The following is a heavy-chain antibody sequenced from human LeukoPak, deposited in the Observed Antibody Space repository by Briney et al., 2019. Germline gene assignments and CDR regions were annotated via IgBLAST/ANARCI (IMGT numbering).Heavy chain of an antibody. D-gene: IGHD4-11*01. J-gene: IGHJ2*01. V-gene: IGHV4-59*08. CDR2: IYCSGTT. CDR1: GGSTNSYY. CDR3: ARHGYSSSYWYFDL. Sequence: SETLSLTCTVSGGSTNSYYWSWIRQPPGKGLEWIGYIYCSGTTIYNPSLKSRVTISVETSKNQFSLKLSSMTAADTAVYYCARHGYSSSYWYFDLWGRGPLVTVSS.